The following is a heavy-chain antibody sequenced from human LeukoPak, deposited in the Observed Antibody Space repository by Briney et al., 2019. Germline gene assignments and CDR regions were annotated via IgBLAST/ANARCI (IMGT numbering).Heavy chain of an antibody. J-gene: IGHJ4*02. CDR2: IYTSGST. Sequence: PSETLSLTCTVSGGSISSGSYYWSWIRQPAGKGLEWIGRIYTSGSTNYNPSLKSRVTISVDTSKNQFSLKLSSVTAADTAVYYCARGYSREDYWGQGTLVTVSS. V-gene: IGHV4-61*02. CDR3: ARGYSREDY. D-gene: IGHD5-18*01. CDR1: GGSISSGSYY.